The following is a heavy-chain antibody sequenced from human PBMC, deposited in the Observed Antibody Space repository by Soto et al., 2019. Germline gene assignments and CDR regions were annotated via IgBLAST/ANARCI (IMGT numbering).Heavy chain of an antibody. D-gene: IGHD2-2*01. CDR2: INHSGST. CDR3: ARWGLSYCSSTSCHA. V-gene: IGHV4-34*01. J-gene: IGHJ5*02. CDR1: GGSFSGYY. Sequence: PSETLSLTCAVYGGSFSGYYWSWIRQPPGKGLEWIGEINHSGSTNYNPSLKSRVTISVDTPKNQFSMKLSSVTAADTVVYYCARWGLSYCSSTSCHAWGQGTLVTVSS.